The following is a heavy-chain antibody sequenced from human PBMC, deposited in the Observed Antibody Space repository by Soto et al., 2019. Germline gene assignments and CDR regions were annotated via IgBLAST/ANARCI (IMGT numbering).Heavy chain of an antibody. V-gene: IGHV4-39*01. CDR3: ARGGKRISMIRGFDS. J-gene: IGHJ4*02. CDR2: FWFTGTT. CDR1: GGSLSGSSYY. Sequence: QLQLQESGPGLVKPSETLSLTCTVSGGSLSGSSYYWGWIRQPPGKGLEWSGSFWFTGTTYYNPSLKSRVHISVDTSSRQFSLHLGSVTAADTAVYFCARGGKRISMIRGFDSWGQGTLVTVSS. D-gene: IGHD3-10*01.